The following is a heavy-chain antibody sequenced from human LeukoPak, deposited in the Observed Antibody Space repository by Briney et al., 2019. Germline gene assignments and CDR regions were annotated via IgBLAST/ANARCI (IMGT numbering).Heavy chain of an antibody. V-gene: IGHV1-69*05. D-gene: IGHD3-10*01. J-gene: IGHJ3*02. CDR3: LLARGGGAFDI. CDR1: GGTFSSYA. Sequence: GASVKVSCKASGGTFSSYAISWVRQAPGQGLEWMGGIIPIFGTANYAQKFHGRVTMTRDMSTSTVYMELSSLRSEDTAVYYCLLARGGGAFDIWGQGTMVTVSS. CDR2: IIPIFGTA.